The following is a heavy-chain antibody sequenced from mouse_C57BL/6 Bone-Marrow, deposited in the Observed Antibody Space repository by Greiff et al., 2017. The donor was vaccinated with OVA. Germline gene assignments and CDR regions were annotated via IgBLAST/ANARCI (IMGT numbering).Heavy chain of an antibody. Sequence: QVQLKQSGAELVMPGASVKLSCKASGYTFTSYWMHWVKQRPGQGLEWIGEIDPSDSYTNYNQKFKGKSTLTVDKSSSTAYMQLSSLTSEDSAVYYCATYDGFAWFAYWGQGTLVTVSA. V-gene: IGHV1-69*01. J-gene: IGHJ3*01. CDR3: ATYDGFAWFAY. CDR2: IDPSDSYT. D-gene: IGHD2-3*01. CDR1: GYTFTSYW.